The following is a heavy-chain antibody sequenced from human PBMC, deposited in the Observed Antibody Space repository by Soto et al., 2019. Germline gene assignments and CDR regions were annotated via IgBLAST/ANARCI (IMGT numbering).Heavy chain of an antibody. J-gene: IGHJ4*02. CDR1: GGSISSYY. D-gene: IGHD3-22*01. V-gene: IGHV4-59*01. CDR3: ARTPYYYDSSGYWDY. CDR2: IYYGGST. Sequence: PSETLSLTCTVSGGSISSYYWSWIRQPPGKGLEWIGYIYYGGSTNYNPSLKSRVTISVDTSKNQFSLKLSSVTAADTAVYYCARTPYYYDSSGYWDYWGQGTLVTVSS.